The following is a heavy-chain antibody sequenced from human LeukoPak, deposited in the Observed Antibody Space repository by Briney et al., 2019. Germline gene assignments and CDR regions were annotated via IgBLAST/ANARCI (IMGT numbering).Heavy chain of an antibody. J-gene: IGHJ3*01. CDR2: IYYSGGT. D-gene: IGHD1-14*01. CDR3: ARHWYGGAFDV. V-gene: IGHV4-59*08. CDR1: GGSISNYY. Sequence: SETLSLTFTVSGGSISNYYWNWIRQPPGKGLEWIGYIYYSGGTNYNPSLSSRVTISVDTSKNQFSLKLSSVTAADTAVYYCARHWYGGAFDVWGQGSMVTVSS.